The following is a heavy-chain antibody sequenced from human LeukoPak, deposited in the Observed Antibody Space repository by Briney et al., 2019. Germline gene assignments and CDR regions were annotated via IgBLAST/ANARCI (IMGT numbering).Heavy chain of an antibody. Sequence: GGSLRLSCAASGFTFSSYAMSWVHQAPGKGLEWVSAISGSGGSTYYADSVKGRFTISRDNSKNTLYLQMNSLRAEDTAVYYCAKDYDYSNYGIYYYYYYGMDVWGQGTTVTVSS. CDR2: ISGSGGST. V-gene: IGHV3-23*01. CDR1: GFTFSSYA. CDR3: AKDYDYSNYGIYYYYYYGMDV. J-gene: IGHJ6*02. D-gene: IGHD4-11*01.